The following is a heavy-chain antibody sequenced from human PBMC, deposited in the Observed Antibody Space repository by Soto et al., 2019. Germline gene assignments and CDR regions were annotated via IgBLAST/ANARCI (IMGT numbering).Heavy chain of an antibody. Sequence: ASVKVSCKASGYTFTGYYMHWVRQAPGQGLEWMGWINPNSGGTNYAQKFQGRVTMTRDTSISTAYMELSRLRSDDTAVYYCARDIGRIVVVPAAIHGMDVWGQGTTVTVSS. V-gene: IGHV1-2*02. J-gene: IGHJ6*02. CDR3: ARDIGRIVVVPAAIHGMDV. CDR1: GYTFTGYY. D-gene: IGHD2-2*01. CDR2: INPNSGGT.